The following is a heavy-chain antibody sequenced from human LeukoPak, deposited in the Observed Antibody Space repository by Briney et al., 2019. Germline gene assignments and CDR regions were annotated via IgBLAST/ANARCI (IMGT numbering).Heavy chain of an antibody. Sequence: GGSLRLSCAASGSTFSSYSMNWVRQAPGKGLEWVSFISSSSSYIYYADSVKGRFTISRDNAKNSLYLQMNNLRAEDTAVYYCARTGYGYNYFDYWGQGTLVTVSS. V-gene: IGHV3-21*01. CDR3: ARTGYGYNYFDY. CDR1: GSTFSSYS. D-gene: IGHD3-16*01. J-gene: IGHJ4*02. CDR2: ISSSSSYI.